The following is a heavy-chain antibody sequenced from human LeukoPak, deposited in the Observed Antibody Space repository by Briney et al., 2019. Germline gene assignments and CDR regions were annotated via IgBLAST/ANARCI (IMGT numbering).Heavy chain of an antibody. J-gene: IGHJ6*03. Sequence: GGSLRLSCAASGFTFSNYYWMHWVRQAPGKGLVWVSRINSDGSSTSYADSVKGRFTISRDNAKNSLYLQMNSLRAEDMALYYCAKDILHILGSGSSYMDVWGKGTTVTVSS. CDR3: AKDILHILGSGSSYMDV. CDR1: GFTFSNYYW. D-gene: IGHD1-26*01. V-gene: IGHV3-74*01. CDR2: INSDGSST.